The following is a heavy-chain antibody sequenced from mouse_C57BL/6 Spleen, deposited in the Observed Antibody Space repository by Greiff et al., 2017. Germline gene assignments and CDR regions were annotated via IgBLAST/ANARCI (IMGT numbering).Heavy chain of an antibody. CDR2: INPSNGGT. Sequence: QVQLQQPGTELVKPGASVKLSCKASGYTFTSYWMHWVKQRPGQGLGWIGNINPSNGGTNYNEKFKSKATLTVDKSSSTAYMQLSSLTSEDSAVYYCARWDSSGAWFAYWGQGTLVTVSA. D-gene: IGHD3-2*02. J-gene: IGHJ3*01. V-gene: IGHV1-53*01. CDR3: ARWDSSGAWFAY. CDR1: GYTFTSYW.